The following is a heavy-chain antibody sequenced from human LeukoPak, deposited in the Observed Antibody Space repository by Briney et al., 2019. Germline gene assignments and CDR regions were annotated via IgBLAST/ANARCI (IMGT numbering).Heavy chain of an antibody. CDR1: GXSFTSYW. D-gene: IGHD2-2*01. CDR2: IYPGDSDT. Sequence: GESLKISCKGSGXSFTSYWIGWVRQMPGKGLEWMGIIYPGDSDTRYSPSFQGQVTISADKSISTAYLQWSSLKASDTAMYYCARHDGCSSTSCSGAFDIWGQGTMVTVSS. J-gene: IGHJ3*02. V-gene: IGHV5-51*01. CDR3: ARHDGCSSTSCSGAFDI.